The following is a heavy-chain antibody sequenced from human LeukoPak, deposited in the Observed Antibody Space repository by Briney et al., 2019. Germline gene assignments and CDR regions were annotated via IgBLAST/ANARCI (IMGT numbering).Heavy chain of an antibody. V-gene: IGHV1-18*01. CDR3: ARSGFSFGYHYFDL. CDR1: GYTFTNYG. J-gene: IGHJ4*02. CDR2: IRVSDGDT. D-gene: IGHD5-18*01. Sequence: ASVKVSCKASGYTFTNYGFHWVRQAPGQGPEWMGWIRVSDGDTKYAQKFQGRVTLTRDTSANTAYMDLWSLRSDDTAVYFCARSGFSFGYHYFDLWGQGILVTVSS.